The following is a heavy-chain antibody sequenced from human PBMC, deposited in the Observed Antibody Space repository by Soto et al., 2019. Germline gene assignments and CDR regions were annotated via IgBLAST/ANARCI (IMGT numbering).Heavy chain of an antibody. CDR1: GGTFSTYA. CDR2: IIPLFGTA. CDR3: ARGVHYDSSGYYYFY. Sequence: SVKVTFKASGGTFSTYAIDWVRQAPGQGLEWMGGIIPLFGTAKYAQNFRGRITITADESTNTAYMELRSLRSQDMAVYYCARGVHYDSSGYYYFYWGQGTLVTVSS. D-gene: IGHD3-22*01. J-gene: IGHJ4*02. V-gene: IGHV1-69*13.